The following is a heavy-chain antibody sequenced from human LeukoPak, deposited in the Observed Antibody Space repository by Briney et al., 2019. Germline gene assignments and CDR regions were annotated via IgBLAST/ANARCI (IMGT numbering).Heavy chain of an antibody. J-gene: IGHJ5*02. CDR2: IIPIFGTA. V-gene: IGHV1-69*13. CDR3: ASAPRYSSSWPNNWFDP. CDR1: VGTFSSYA. D-gene: IGHD6-13*01. Sequence: SVKVSCKASVGTFSSYAISWVRQAPGQGLEWVGGIIPIFGTANYAQKFQGRVTITADESTSTAYMELSSLRSEDTAVYFCASAPRYSSSWPNNWFDPWGQGTLVTVSS.